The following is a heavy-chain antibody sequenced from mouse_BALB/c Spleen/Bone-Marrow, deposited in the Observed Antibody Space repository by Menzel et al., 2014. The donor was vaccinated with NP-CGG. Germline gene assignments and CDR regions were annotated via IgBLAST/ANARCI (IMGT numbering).Heavy chain of an antibody. CDR3: AREDYYGSSYGDY. CDR2: ILPGSGST. Sequence: VKLMESEAELMKPGASVKISCKATGYTFSSYWIEWVKQRPGHGLEWIGEILPGSGSTNYNEKFKGKATFTADTSSNTAYMQLSSLTSEDSAVYYCAREDYYGSSYGDYWGQGTTLTVSS. V-gene: IGHV1-9*01. D-gene: IGHD1-1*01. J-gene: IGHJ2*01. CDR1: GYTFSSYW.